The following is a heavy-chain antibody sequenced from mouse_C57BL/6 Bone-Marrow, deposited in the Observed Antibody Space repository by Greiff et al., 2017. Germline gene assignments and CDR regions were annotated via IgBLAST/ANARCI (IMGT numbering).Heavy chain of an antibody. CDR2: IYPSDSET. Sequence: QVQLQQSGAELVRPGSSVKLSCKASGYTFTSYWMDWVNQRPGQGLEWIGNIYPSDSETHYNQKFKDKATLTVDKSSSTAYMQLSSLTSEDSAVYYCARSDGYPIFDYWGQGTTLTVSS. CDR3: ARSDGYPIFDY. CDR1: GYTFTSYW. J-gene: IGHJ2*01. D-gene: IGHD2-3*01. V-gene: IGHV1-61*01.